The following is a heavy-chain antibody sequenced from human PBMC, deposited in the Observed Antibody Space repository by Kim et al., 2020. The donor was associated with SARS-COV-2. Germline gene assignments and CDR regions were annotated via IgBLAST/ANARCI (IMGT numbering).Heavy chain of an antibody. Sequence: ASVKVSCKASGYTFTSYAFDWVRQAPGQSLEWVGWIDAGSGDTKYSQNFQGRVTLTRDTSASTAYMELSSLRSEDTAVYYCARNEDLWGQGTLVTVSS. D-gene: IGHD2-15*01. J-gene: IGHJ4*02. CDR1: GYTFTSYA. CDR2: IDAGSGDT. V-gene: IGHV1-3*01. CDR3: ARNEDL.